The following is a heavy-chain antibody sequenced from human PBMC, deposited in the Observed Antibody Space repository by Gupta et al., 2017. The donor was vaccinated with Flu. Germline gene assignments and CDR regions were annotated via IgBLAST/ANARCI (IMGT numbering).Heavy chain of an antibody. J-gene: IGHJ4*02. CDR1: GFTFSSLS. CDR3: ARVGYYDSRGYYRYYFDY. Sequence: EVQLLESGGGLVQPGGCLGLSCAGSGFTFSSLSMSWVRQAPGKGLEWISVISGSGGSAFYADPLKGRFTVSRDNSRNTLFLQMNSLRGEDTAVYYCARVGYYDSRGYYRYYFDYWGQGTLVTVSS. V-gene: IGHV3-23*01. D-gene: IGHD3-22*01. CDR2: ISGSGGSA.